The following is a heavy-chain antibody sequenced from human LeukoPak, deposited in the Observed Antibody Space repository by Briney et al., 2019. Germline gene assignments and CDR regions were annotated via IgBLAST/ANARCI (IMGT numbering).Heavy chain of an antibody. V-gene: IGHV3-7*03. CDR1: GFTFSNYW. J-gene: IGHJ3*02. Sequence: PGGSLRLSCAASGFTFSNYWMNWARQAPGKGLEWVANIKQDGSETYYVGSVKGRFTISRDNAKNSLYLQMNSLRAEDMALYYCAKDVGWQILGDAFDIWGQGTMVTVSS. D-gene: IGHD3-10*01. CDR3: AKDVGWQILGDAFDI. CDR2: IKQDGSET.